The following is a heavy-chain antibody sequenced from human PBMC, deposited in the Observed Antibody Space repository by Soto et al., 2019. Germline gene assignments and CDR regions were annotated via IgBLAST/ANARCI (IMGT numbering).Heavy chain of an antibody. CDR2: ISGSGGST. D-gene: IGHD4-17*01. J-gene: IGHJ4*02. V-gene: IGHV3-23*01. CDR3: SKMLEDYVDWGVDY. CDR1: GFTFSSYA. Sequence: EVQLLESGGGLVQPGGSLRLSCAASGFTFSSYAMSWVRQAPGKGLEWVSAISGSGGSTYYADSVKGRFTISRDNSKNTLYLQMNSLRAEDTAVYYCSKMLEDYVDWGVDYWGQGTLVTVSS.